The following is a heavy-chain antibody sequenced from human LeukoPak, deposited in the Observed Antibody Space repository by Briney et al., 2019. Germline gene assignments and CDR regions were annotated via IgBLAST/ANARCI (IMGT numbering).Heavy chain of an antibody. CDR2: VKEDGSEK. CDR3: ARVMADYGGKGNDAFDV. Sequence: GGSLRLSCAASGFTFSSFWMSWVRQAPGKGLEWVANVKEDGSEKYYVESVKGRFTISRDNGKNSLYLQMNGLRAEDTALYHCARVMADYGGKGNDAFDVWGQGTMVTVSS. D-gene: IGHD4-23*01. J-gene: IGHJ3*01. V-gene: IGHV3-7*01. CDR1: GFTFSSFW.